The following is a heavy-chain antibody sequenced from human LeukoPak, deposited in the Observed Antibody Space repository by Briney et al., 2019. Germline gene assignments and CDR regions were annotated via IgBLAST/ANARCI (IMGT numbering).Heavy chain of an antibody. V-gene: IGHV3-53*01. D-gene: IGHD6-13*01. CDR3: AKNGNWYYFDY. J-gene: IGHJ4*02. CDR1: GFTVSSNY. Sequence: GGSLRLSCAASGFTVSSNYMSWVRQAPGKGLEWVSVIYSSGSTYYADSVKGRFTISRDNSKNTLYLQMNSLRAEDTAVYYCAKNGNWYYFDYWGQGTLVTVSS. CDR2: IYSSGST.